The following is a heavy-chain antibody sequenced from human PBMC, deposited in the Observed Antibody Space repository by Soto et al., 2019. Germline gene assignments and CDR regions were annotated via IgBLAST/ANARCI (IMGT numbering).Heavy chain of an antibody. Sequence: GGSLRLSCAASEFTFSNYAMHWVRQAPGKGLEWVALTSYDGNNEYYTDSVKGRFTISRDNSKNTLFLQMNSPRPEDTAVYYCAKDKGVFNWATSYFDYWGQGALVTVSS. D-gene: IGHD1-1*01. CDR3: AKDKGVFNWATSYFDY. CDR1: EFTFSNYA. J-gene: IGHJ4*02. CDR2: TSYDGNNE. V-gene: IGHV3-30*18.